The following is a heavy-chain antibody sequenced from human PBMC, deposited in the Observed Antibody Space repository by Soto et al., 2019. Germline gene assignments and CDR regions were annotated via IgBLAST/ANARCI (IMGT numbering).Heavy chain of an antibody. V-gene: IGHV1-69*06. Sequence: QVQLVQSGAEVKKPGSSVKVSCKASGGTFSSYALTWVRQAPGQGLKWMGGIIPIFGTANYAQTFQGRVTITADKSTSTAYMDLSSLRSEDTAVYYCARSFVFVGSGYHYGDYWGQGTLVTVSS. D-gene: IGHD3-22*01. J-gene: IGHJ4*02. CDR2: IIPIFGTA. CDR1: GGTFSSYA. CDR3: ARSFVFVGSGYHYGDY.